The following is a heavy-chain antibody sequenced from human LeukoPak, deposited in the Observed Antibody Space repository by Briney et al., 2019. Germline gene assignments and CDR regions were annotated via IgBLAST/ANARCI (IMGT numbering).Heavy chain of an antibody. Sequence: GASVKVSCKASGYTFTGYYMHWVRQAPGQGLERMGWINPNSGGTNYAQKFQGRVTMTRDTSISTAYMELSRLRSDDTAVYYCAREQNPYYDFWSGYSFDYWGQGTLVTVSS. V-gene: IGHV1-2*02. J-gene: IGHJ4*02. CDR3: AREQNPYYDFWSGYSFDY. D-gene: IGHD3-3*01. CDR2: INPNSGGT. CDR1: GYTFTGYY.